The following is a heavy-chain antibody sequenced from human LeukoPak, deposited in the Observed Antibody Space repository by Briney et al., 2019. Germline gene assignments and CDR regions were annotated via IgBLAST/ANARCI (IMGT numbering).Heavy chain of an antibody. Sequence: GGSLRLSRAASGFTFSSYAMHWVRQAPGKGLEWVAVISYDESNKYYADLVKGRFTITRDNSKNTLYLQMNSQRAEDTAVYYCWSDGNRFKRRGLGFDYWGQGTLVTVSS. CDR1: GFTFSSYA. V-gene: IGHV3-30*01. CDR2: ISYDESNK. CDR3: WSDGNRFKRRGLGFDY. D-gene: IGHD1-14*01. J-gene: IGHJ4*02.